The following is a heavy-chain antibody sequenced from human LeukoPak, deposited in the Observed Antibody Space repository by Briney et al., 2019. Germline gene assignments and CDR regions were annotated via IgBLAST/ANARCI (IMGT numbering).Heavy chain of an antibody. CDR3: ASWLASRPGYYYYYYMDV. V-gene: IGHV1-69*06. Sequence: ASVKVSCKASGGTFSSYAISWVRQAPGQGLEWMGRIIVIFGTANYAQKFQGRVTITADKSTSTAYRELSSLRSEDTAAYYCASWLASRPGYYYYYYMDVWGKGTTVTVPS. CDR1: GGTFSSYA. J-gene: IGHJ6*03. CDR2: IIVIFGTA. D-gene: IGHD6-6*01.